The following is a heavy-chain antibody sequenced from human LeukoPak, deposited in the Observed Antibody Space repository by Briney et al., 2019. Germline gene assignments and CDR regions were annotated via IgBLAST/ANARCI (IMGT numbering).Heavy chain of an antibody. CDR3: AKDLGTAMVTFFDY. CDR1: GFTFSSYS. V-gene: IGHV3-23*01. J-gene: IGHJ4*02. D-gene: IGHD5-18*01. CDR2: ISGSGGST. Sequence: GGSLRLSCAASGFTFSSYSMTWVRQAPGKGLEWVSSISGSGGSTYYAGSVKGRFTISRDNSKNTLYLQMNSLRAEDTAVYYCAKDLGTAMVTFFDYWGQGTLVTVSS.